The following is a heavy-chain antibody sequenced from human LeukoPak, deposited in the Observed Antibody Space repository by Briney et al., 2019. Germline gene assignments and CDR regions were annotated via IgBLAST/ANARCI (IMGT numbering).Heavy chain of an antibody. V-gene: IGHV4-39*01. CDR1: GGSISSSSYY. CDR2: IYYSGST. CDR3: ARQVGATGASDY. D-gene: IGHD1-26*01. J-gene: IGHJ4*02. Sequence: PSETLSLTCTVSGGSISSSSYYWGWIRQPPGKGLEWIGSIYYSGSTYYNPSLKSRVTLSVDTSKNQFSLKLSSVTAADTAVYYCARQVGATGASDYWGQGTLVTVSS.